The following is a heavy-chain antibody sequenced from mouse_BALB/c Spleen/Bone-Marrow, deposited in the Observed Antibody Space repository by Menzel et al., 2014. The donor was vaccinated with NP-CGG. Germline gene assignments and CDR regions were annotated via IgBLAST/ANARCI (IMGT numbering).Heavy chain of an antibody. J-gene: IGHJ2*01. D-gene: IGHD4-1*01. Sequence: EVKLQESGGGLVKPGGSLKLSCAASGFAFSSYDMSWVRQTPEKRLEWVATISSGGSYTYYPDSVKGRFTISRDYARNALFLQMSSLRSEDTALYYCARPLTGAYFDYWGQGTTLTVSS. V-gene: IGHV5-9*02. CDR2: ISSGGSYT. CDR3: ARPLTGAYFDY. CDR1: GFAFSSYD.